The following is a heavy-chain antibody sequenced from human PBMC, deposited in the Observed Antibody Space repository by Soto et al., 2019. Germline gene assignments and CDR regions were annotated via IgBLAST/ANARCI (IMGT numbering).Heavy chain of an antibody. CDR1: GFSLSTSGMC. D-gene: IGHD3-16*01. CDR3: ARGGDKFDY. J-gene: IGHJ4*02. CDR2: IDWDDDK. V-gene: IGHV2-70*02. Sequence: SGPTLVNPTQTLTLTCTFSGFSLSTSGMCVSWIRQPPGKALEWLALIDWDDDKYYSTSLKTRLTISRDNSKNTLYLQMNSLRAEDTAVYYCARGGDKFDYWGQGTLVTVSS.